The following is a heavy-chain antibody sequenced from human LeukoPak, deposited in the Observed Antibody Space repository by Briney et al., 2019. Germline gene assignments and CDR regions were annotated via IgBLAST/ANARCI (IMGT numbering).Heavy chain of an antibody. CDR1: GYTFTSYG. V-gene: IGHV1-18*01. CDR3: ARVWGYSSGWYRGAFDI. Sequence: ASVKVSCKASGYTFTSYGISWVRQAPGQGLEWMGWISAYNGNTTYAQKLQGRVTMTTDTSTSTAYMELRSLRSDDTAVYYCARVWGYSSGWYRGAFDIWGQGTMVTVSS. CDR2: ISAYNGNT. D-gene: IGHD6-19*01. J-gene: IGHJ3*02.